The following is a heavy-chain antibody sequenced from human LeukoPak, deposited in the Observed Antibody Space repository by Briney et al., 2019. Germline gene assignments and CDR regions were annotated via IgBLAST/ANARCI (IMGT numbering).Heavy chain of an antibody. CDR2: ISLDRGNT. CDR3: ARVTYLRPYQLDY. V-gene: IGHV1-18*01. J-gene: IGHJ4*02. CDR1: GYTFANYG. D-gene: IGHD2-2*01. Sequence: GASVKVSCKASGYTFANYGINWVRQAPGQGLEWMGWISLDRGNTGYAQRVQGRVTLTTDTSTSTAYMELRSLRSDDTAVYFCARVTYLRPYQLDYWGQGTLVSISS.